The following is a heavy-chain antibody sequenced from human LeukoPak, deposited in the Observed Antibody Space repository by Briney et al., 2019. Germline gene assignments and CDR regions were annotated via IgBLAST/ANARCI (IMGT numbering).Heavy chain of an antibody. CDR2: ISYDGTNK. J-gene: IGHJ6*03. Sequence: GGSLRLSCGASGFTFRNYPMHWVRQAPGKGLEWVAVISYDGTNKYYADSVKGRFTISRDNSKNTLYLQMNSLRPEDTAVYYCARGKQQLVIFPMDVWGKGTTVTVSS. V-gene: IGHV3-30-3*01. CDR1: GFTFRNYP. CDR3: ARGKQQLVIFPMDV. D-gene: IGHD6-13*01.